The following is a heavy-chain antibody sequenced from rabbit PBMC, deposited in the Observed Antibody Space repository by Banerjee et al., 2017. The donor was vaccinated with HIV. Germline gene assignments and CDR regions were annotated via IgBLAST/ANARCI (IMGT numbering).Heavy chain of an antibody. Sequence: QEQLVESGGGLVQPEGSLTLTCTASGFSFSSSYDMCWVRQAPGKGLESIACIYTGSGSTWYASWAKGRFTISKTSSTTVTLQMTSLTAADTASYFCARRYAGSYYTRLHLWGPGTLVTVS. CDR3: ARRYAGSYYTRLHL. CDR2: IYTGSGST. V-gene: IGHV1S45*01. D-gene: IGHD4-2*01. J-gene: IGHJ3*01. CDR1: GFSFSSSYD.